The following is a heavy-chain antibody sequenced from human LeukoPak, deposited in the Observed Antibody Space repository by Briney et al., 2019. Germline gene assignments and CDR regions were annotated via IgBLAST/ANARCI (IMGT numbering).Heavy chain of an antibody. Sequence: GGSLRLSCAASGFTFSSYAMHWVRQAPGKGLEWVAVISYDGSNKYYADSVKGRFTISRDNSKNTLYLQMNSLRAEDTAVYYCAKDRDVTIFGVVKSPHDAFDIWGQGTMVTVSS. CDR3: AKDRDVTIFGVVKSPHDAFDI. V-gene: IGHV3-30-3*01. J-gene: IGHJ3*02. CDR1: GFTFSSYA. CDR2: ISYDGSNK. D-gene: IGHD3-3*01.